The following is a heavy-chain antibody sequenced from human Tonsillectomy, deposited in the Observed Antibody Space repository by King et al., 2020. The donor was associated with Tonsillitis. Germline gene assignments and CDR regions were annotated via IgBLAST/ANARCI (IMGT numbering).Heavy chain of an antibody. CDR1: GGSISSSSYY. V-gene: IGHV4-39*01. D-gene: IGHD6-13*01. CDR2: IYYSGST. Sequence: QLQESGPGLVKPSETLSLTCTVSGGSISSSSYYWGWIRQPPGKGLEWIGSIYYSGSTYYNPSLKSRVTISVDTSKNQFSLKLSSVTAADTAVYYCADNRRYSSSWRFDYWGQGTLVTVSS. J-gene: IGHJ4*02. CDR3: ADNRRYSSSWRFDY.